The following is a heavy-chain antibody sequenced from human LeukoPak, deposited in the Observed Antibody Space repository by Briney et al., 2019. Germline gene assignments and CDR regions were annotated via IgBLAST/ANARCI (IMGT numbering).Heavy chain of an antibody. D-gene: IGHD3-16*02. CDR3: ARGPSIMITFGGVIAAELDY. V-gene: IGHV3-74*01. CDR1: GFTFSSYW. CDR2: INSDGSST. Sequence: GGSLRLSCAASGFTFSSYWMHWVRQAPGKGLVWVSRINSDGSSTSYADSVKGRFTISRDNAKNTLYLQMNSLRAEDTAVYYCARGPSIMITFGGVIAAELDYWGQGTLVTVS. J-gene: IGHJ4*02.